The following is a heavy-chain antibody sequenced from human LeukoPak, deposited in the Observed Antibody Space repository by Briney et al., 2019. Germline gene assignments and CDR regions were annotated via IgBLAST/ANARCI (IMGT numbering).Heavy chain of an antibody. Sequence: SVKVSCKASGYTFTGYYMHWVRQAPGQGLEWMGGIIPIFGTANYAQKFQGRVTITADKSTSTAYMELSSLRAEDTAVYYCARIVVATAMDYWGQGTLVTVSS. CDR1: GYTFTGYY. V-gene: IGHV1-69*06. CDR3: ARIVVATAMDY. CDR2: IIPIFGTA. J-gene: IGHJ4*02. D-gene: IGHD2-21*02.